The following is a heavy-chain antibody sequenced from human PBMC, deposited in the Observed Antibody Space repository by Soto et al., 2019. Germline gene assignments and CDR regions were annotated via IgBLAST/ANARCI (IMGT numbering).Heavy chain of an antibody. J-gene: IGHJ4*02. V-gene: IGHV3-7*01. Sequence: GGSLRLSCAASGFTFSSYWMSWVRQAPGKGLEWVANIKQDGSEKYYVDSVKGRFTISRDNAKNSLYLQMNSLRAEDTAVYYCARDRCSGGSCYLFDYWGQGTLVTVSS. D-gene: IGHD2-15*01. CDR3: ARDRCSGGSCYLFDY. CDR2: IKQDGSEK. CDR1: GFTFSSYW.